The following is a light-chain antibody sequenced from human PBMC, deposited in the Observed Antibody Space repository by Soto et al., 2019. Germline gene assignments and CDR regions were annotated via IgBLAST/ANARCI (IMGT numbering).Light chain of an antibody. CDR2: EVS. Sequence: QSALTQPPSASGSPGQSVTISCTGTSSDVGGYNYVSWYQQHPGKAPKLMIYEVSNRPSGVPDRFSGSKSGDTASLTISGLQAEDEADYYCCSFAGAATFVFGTGTKVTVL. V-gene: IGLV2-8*01. J-gene: IGLJ1*01. CDR3: CSFAGAATFV. CDR1: SSDVGGYNY.